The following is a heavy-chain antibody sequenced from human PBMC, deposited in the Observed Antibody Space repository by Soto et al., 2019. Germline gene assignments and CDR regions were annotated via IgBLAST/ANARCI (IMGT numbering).Heavy chain of an antibody. CDR1: GFTFTSSA. Sequence: GASVKVSCKASGFTFTSSAVQWVRQARGQRLEWIGWIVVGSGNTNYAQKFQERVTIIRDMSTSTAYMELSSLRSEDTAVYYCAAEAYDILTGYYPFQYYYYYGMDVWGQGTTVTVSS. V-gene: IGHV1-58*01. CDR3: AAEAYDILTGYYPFQYYYYYGMDV. D-gene: IGHD3-9*01. J-gene: IGHJ6*02. CDR2: IVVGSGNT.